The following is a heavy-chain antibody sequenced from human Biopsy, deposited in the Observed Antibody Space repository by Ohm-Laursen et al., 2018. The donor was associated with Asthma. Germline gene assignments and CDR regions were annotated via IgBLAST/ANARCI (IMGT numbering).Heavy chain of an antibody. CDR2: IFHSGCT. Sequence: SETLSLTCAVSGGSISNTNWWSWVRQSPGKGLEWLGEIFHSGCTKDNPSLKSPVTMSEDKSKNQFSLRMLSVTAADTAVYLCARAPIPAYSDSSGFDLWGQGTLVTVSS. CDR3: ARAPIPAYSDSSGFDL. V-gene: IGHV4-4*02. D-gene: IGHD3-22*01. J-gene: IGHJ4*02. CDR1: GGSISNTNW.